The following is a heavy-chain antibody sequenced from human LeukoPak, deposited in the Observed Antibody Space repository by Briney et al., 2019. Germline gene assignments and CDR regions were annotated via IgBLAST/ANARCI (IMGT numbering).Heavy chain of an antibody. D-gene: IGHD6-19*01. CDR1: GFIFSSSW. V-gene: IGHV3-7*01. CDR3: ARDPQWLVHIWLDP. Sequence: PGGSLRLSCAASGFIFSSSWMSWVRQAPGKGLEWVANIKYDGSQTSYVDSVKGRFTISGDNAKNSLYLQMNSLRAEDTAVYYCARDPQWLVHIWLDPWGQGTLVTVSS. CDR2: IKYDGSQT. J-gene: IGHJ5*02.